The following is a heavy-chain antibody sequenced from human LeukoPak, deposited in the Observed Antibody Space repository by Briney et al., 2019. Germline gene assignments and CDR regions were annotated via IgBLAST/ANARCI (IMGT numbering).Heavy chain of an antibody. J-gene: IGHJ4*02. D-gene: IGHD5-18*01. CDR2: VSGGYHA. V-gene: IGHV3-13*01. Sequence: PGGSLRLSCTASGFTLGGHDMHWVRQTTGDGLEWVAAVSGGYHAFYAGSVKGRFTVSSEDAKNSLYLQMNSLRAGDTAVYYCVREAGGYHYTYFDYWGQGSLVTVSS. CDR1: GFTLGGHD. CDR3: VREAGGYHYTYFDY.